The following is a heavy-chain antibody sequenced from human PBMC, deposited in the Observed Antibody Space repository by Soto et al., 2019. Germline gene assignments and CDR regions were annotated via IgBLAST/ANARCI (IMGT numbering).Heavy chain of an antibody. CDR2: IYYSGST. CDR1: GGSISSYY. D-gene: IGHD3-10*01. J-gene: IGHJ6*02. CDR3: ARGPPGSGTVMLVGDGMDV. Sequence: PETLSLTCTVSGGSISSYYWSWIRQPPWKGLEWIGYIYYSGSTNYNPSLKSRVTISVDRSKNQFSLKLSSVTAADTAVYYCARGPPGSGTVMLVGDGMDVWGQVTTVT. V-gene: IGHV4-59*01.